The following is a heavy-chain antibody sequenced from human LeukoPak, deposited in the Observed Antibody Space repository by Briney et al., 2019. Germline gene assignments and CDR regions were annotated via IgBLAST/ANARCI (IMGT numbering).Heavy chain of an antibody. CDR1: GYTFTGYY. CDR2: INPNSGGT. D-gene: IGHD2-2*01. Sequence: ASVKVSCKASGYTFTGYYMHWVRQAPGQGLERTGWINPNSGGTNYAQKFQGRVTMTRDTSISTAYMELSRLRSDDTAVYYCARGIVVVPAGGWFDPWGQGTLVTVSS. V-gene: IGHV1-2*02. CDR3: ARGIVVVPAGGWFDP. J-gene: IGHJ5*02.